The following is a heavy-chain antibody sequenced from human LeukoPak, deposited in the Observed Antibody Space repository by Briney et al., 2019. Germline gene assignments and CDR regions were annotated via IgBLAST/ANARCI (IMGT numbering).Heavy chain of an antibody. CDR1: GFTFSSYA. V-gene: IGHV3-23*01. Sequence: GGSLRLSCAASGFTFSSYAMSWVRQAPEKGLEWVSTISGSGGSTYYTDSVRGRFTISRDNSKNTLYLQMNSLRAEDTAVYYCARKNGLDYWGQGTLVTVSS. CDR2: ISGSGGST. J-gene: IGHJ4*02. CDR3: ARKNGLDY.